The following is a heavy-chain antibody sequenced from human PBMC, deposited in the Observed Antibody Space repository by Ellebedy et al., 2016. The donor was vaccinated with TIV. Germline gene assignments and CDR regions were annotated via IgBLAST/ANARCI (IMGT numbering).Heavy chain of an antibody. CDR2: INHSGST. Sequence: SETLSLTXAVYGGSFSGYYWSWIRQPPGEGLEWIAEINHSGSTIYNPSLKSRVTISLDTSKNQFSLKLSSVTAADTAVYYCARGRSYYDSSGYRLNDYWGQGTLVTVSS. V-gene: IGHV4-34*01. J-gene: IGHJ4*02. CDR1: GGSFSGYY. CDR3: ARGRSYYDSSGYRLNDY. D-gene: IGHD3-22*01.